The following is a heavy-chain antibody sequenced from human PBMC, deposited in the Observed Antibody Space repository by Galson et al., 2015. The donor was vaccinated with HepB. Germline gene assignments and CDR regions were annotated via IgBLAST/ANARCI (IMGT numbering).Heavy chain of an antibody. D-gene: IGHD1-26*01. J-gene: IGHJ3*02. CDR1: GFTFSSYS. Sequence: SLRLSCAASGFTFSSYSMNWVRQAPGKGLEWVSYISSSSTIYYADSVKGRFTISRDNAKNSLYLQMNSLRDEDTAVYYCARDSDGWELLHDAFDIWGQGTMVTVSS. V-gene: IGHV3-48*02. CDR2: ISSSSTI. CDR3: ARDSDGWELLHDAFDI.